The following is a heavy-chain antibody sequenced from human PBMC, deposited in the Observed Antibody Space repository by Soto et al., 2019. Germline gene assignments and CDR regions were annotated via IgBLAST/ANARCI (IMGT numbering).Heavy chain of an antibody. J-gene: IGHJ3*02. CDR1: GGTFTSYA. V-gene: IGHV1-69*13. D-gene: IGHD2-15*01. Sequence: AASVKVSCKASGGTFTSYAISWVRQAPGQGLEWMGGIIPIFGTANYAQKFQGRVTITADESTSTAYMELSSLRSEDTAVYYCARGSIAPGGFDIWGQGTMVTVSS. CDR3: ARGSIAPGGFDI. CDR2: IIPIFGTA.